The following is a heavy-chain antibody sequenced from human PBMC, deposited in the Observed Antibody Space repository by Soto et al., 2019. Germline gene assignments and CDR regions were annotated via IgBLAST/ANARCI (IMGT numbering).Heavy chain of an antibody. CDR3: AKDYYDSSGYYYGDYYYGMDV. Sequence: GSLRLSCAASGFTFSSYAMSWVRQAPGKGLEWVSAISGSGGSTYYADSVKGRFTISRDNSKNTLYLQMNSLRAEDTAVYYCAKDYYDSSGYYYGDYYYGMDVWGQGTTVTVSS. CDR2: ISGSGGST. D-gene: IGHD3-22*01. J-gene: IGHJ6*02. V-gene: IGHV3-23*01. CDR1: GFTFSSYA.